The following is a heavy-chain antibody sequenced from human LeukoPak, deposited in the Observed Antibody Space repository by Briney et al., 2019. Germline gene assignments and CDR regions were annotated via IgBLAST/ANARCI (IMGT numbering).Heavy chain of an antibody. V-gene: IGHV4-4*02. CDR1: GGSMSSSNW. D-gene: IGHD3-22*01. J-gene: IGHJ4*02. Sequence: PSETLSLTCAVSGGSMSSSNWWSWVRQPPGKGLEWIGEIYHSGSTNYNPSLKSRVTISVDKSKNQFSLKLSSVTAADTAVYYCARVLSAGYDSSGYSDYWGQGTLVTVSS. CDR3: ARVLSAGYDSSGYSDY. CDR2: IYHSGST.